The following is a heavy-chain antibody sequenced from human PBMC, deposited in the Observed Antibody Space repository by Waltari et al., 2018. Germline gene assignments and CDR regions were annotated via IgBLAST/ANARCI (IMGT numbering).Heavy chain of an antibody. J-gene: IGHJ2*01. CDR1: GGSFSGYY. CDR2: INQSGST. Sequence: QVQLQQWGAGLLKPSETLSLTCAVYGGSFSGYYWSWSRQPPGKGLEWIGEINQSGSTNYNPPLKSRVTISVDTSKNQFSLKLSSVTAADTAVYYCARGVRDGYVNWYFDLWGRGTLVTVSS. D-gene: IGHD5-12*01. CDR3: ARGVRDGYVNWYFDL. V-gene: IGHV4-34*01.